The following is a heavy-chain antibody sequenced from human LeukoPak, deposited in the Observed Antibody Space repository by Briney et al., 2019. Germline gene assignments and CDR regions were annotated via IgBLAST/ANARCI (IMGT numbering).Heavy chain of an antibody. CDR1: GGSFSGYY. Sequence: SETLSLTCAVYGGSFSGYYWSWIRQPPGKGLEWIGEINHSGSTNYNPSLKSRVTISVDTSKNQFSLKLSSVTAADTAVYYCARGLLGHCLYYYYGMDVSGQGTTVTVFS. CDR2: INHSGST. V-gene: IGHV4-34*01. CDR3: ARGLLGHCLYYYYGMDV. J-gene: IGHJ6*02. D-gene: IGHD3-10*01.